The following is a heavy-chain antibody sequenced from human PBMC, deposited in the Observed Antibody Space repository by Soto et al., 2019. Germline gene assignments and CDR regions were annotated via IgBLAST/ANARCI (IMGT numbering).Heavy chain of an antibody. D-gene: IGHD3-3*01. CDR2: INSSGGSP. J-gene: IGHJ6*02. Sequence: QVQLIQSGAEVRKPGASVKVSCKASGDSLTNYYFHWVRQAPGQSLEWMGIINSSGGSPTYAQKFLGRVTMTRDTSTSTVYMELSSLKSEDTAVYYCAGERNYDFWSGYSSYGMDVWGQGTTVSVSS. CDR3: AGERNYDFWSGYSSYGMDV. V-gene: IGHV1-46*01. CDR1: GDSLTNYY.